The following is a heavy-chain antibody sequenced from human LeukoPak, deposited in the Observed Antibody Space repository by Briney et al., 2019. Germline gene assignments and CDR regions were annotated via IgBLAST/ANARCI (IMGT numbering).Heavy chain of an antibody. Sequence: PSETLSLTCSVSGYSISSGNYWGWIRQPPGKTLEWIGSTYHSGSTQLHPSLHSRVTISVDTSKNQFFLNLSSVTATDTAVYYCARGEVGSTGRLGYWGQGILVTVSS. CDR3: ARGEVGSTGRLGY. V-gene: IGHV4-38-2*02. CDR2: TYHSGST. J-gene: IGHJ4*02. CDR1: GYSISSGNY. D-gene: IGHD6-6*01.